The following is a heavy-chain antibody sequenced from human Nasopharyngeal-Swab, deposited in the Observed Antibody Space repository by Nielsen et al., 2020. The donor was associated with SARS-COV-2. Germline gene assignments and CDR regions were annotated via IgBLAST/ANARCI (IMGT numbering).Heavy chain of an antibody. CDR3: ASSSLPYLLCGRDCYSDY. V-gene: IGHV1-2*02. J-gene: IGHJ4*02. Sequence: CNVFGWIFIGSYMHWVRQAPGQGLEWMGWINPNSGGTNYAQKFQGRVTMTRDTSISTAYMELSRLRSEDTAVYYCASSSLPYLLCGRDCYSDYWGQGTLVTVSS. CDR2: INPNSGGT. CDR1: GWIFIGSY. D-gene: IGHD2-21*02.